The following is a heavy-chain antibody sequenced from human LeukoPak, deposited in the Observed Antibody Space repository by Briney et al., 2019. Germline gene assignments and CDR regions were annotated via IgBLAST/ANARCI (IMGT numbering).Heavy chain of an antibody. J-gene: IGHJ4*02. CDR1: GGSISSSSYY. CDR2: IYYSGST. D-gene: IGHD6-13*01. Sequence: KPSETLSLTCTVSGGSISSSSYYWGWIRQPPGKGLEWIGSIYYSGSTYYNPSLKSRVTISVDTSKNQLSLKLSSVTAADTAVYYCARFIAAADTIDYWGQGTLVTVSS. CDR3: ARFIAAADTIDY. V-gene: IGHV4-39*01.